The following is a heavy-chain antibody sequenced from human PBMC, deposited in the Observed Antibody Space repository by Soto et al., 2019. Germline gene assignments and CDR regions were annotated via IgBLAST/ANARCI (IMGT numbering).Heavy chain of an antibody. D-gene: IGHD2-15*01. J-gene: IGHJ4*02. V-gene: IGHV4-39*01. CDR2: IYYSGST. CDR1: GGSISSSSYY. Sequence: SETLSLTCTVSGGSISSSSYYWGWIRQPPGKGLEWIGSIYYSGSTYYNPSLKSRVTISVDTSKNQFSLKLSSVTAADTAVYYCARLSRYCSGGSCYSGGGRPTGYWGQGTLVTVSS. CDR3: ARLSRYCSGGSCYSGGGRPTGY.